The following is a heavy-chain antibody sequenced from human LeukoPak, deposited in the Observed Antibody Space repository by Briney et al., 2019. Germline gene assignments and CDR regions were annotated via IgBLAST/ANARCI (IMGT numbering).Heavy chain of an antibody. CDR2: INPNSGGT. J-gene: IGHJ5*02. D-gene: IGHD3-10*01. CDR1: GYTFTGYY. Sequence: GASVKVSCKASGYTFTGYYMHWVRQAPGQGLEWMGWINPNSGGTNYAQKFQGRVTMTRDTSISTAYMELSRLRSDDTAVYYCARDYGSGSYYNDFDPWGQGTLVTVSS. V-gene: IGHV1-2*02. CDR3: ARDYGSGSYYNDFDP.